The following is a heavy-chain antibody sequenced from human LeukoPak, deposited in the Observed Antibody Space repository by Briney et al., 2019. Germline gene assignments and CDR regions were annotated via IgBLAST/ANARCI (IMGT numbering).Heavy chain of an antibody. D-gene: IGHD3-10*01. V-gene: IGHV1-3*01. CDR2: INAGNGNT. CDR3: ARLLLWFGESTGDDY. Sequence: ASVKVSCKASGYTFTSYAMHWVRQAPGRRLEWMGWINAGNGNTKYSQKFQGRVTITRDTSASTAYMELSSLRSEDTAVYYCARLLLWFGESTGDDYWGQGTLVTVSS. CDR1: GYTFTSYA. J-gene: IGHJ4*02.